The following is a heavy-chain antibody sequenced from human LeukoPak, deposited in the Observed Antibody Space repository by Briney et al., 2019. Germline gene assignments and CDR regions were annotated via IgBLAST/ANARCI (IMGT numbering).Heavy chain of an antibody. Sequence: PSETLSLTCTVSGGSISSSSYYWGWIRQPPGKGLEWIGSIYYSGSTYYNPSLKSRVTISVDTSKNQYSLKLSSVTAADTAVYWCATVSPTMIAVRDDAFDIWGQGTMVTVSS. D-gene: IGHD3-22*01. V-gene: IGHV4-39*07. J-gene: IGHJ3*02. CDR2: IYYSGST. CDR1: GGSISSSSYY. CDR3: ATVSPTMIAVRDDAFDI.